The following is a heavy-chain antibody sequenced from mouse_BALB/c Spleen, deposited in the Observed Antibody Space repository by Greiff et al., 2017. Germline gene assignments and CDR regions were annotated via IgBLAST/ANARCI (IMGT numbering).Heavy chain of an antibody. CDR3: ARSTMITRLAY. J-gene: IGHJ3*01. D-gene: IGHD2-4*01. Sequence: QVQLKQSGPGLVQPSESLSITCTASGFSFTSYGVHWVRQSPGKGLEWLGEIRSGGSTDYNAAFISSLSISKDNSKSQVFFKMNSLQANDSAIYYCARSTMITRLAYWGQGTLVTVSA. CDR1: GFSFTSYG. V-gene: IGHV2-2*02. CDR2: IRSGGST.